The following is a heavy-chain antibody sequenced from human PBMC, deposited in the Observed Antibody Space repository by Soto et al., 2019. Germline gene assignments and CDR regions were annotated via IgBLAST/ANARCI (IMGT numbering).Heavy chain of an antibody. D-gene: IGHD6-13*01. V-gene: IGHV3-21*01. J-gene: IGHJ3*02. Sequence: EVQLVESGGGMGKPGGSLRLSCAASGFTFSSYSMNWVRQAPGKGLEWVSSISSSSSYIYYADSVKGRFTISRDNAKNSLYLQMNSLRAEDTAVYYCARSTIAAAGVDAFEIWGQGTMVTVSS. CDR2: ISSSSSYI. CDR3: ARSTIAAAGVDAFEI. CDR1: GFTFSSYS.